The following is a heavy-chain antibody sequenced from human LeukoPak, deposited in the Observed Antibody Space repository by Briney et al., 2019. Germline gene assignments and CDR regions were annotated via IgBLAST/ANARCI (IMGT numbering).Heavy chain of an antibody. CDR2: ISYEGSNK. V-gene: IGHV3-30*18. CDR1: GFTFSSYG. J-gene: IGHJ4*02. CDR3: AKDSLYGAYFDY. Sequence: GRSLRLSCAASGFTFSSYGMHWVRQAPGKGLEWVAVISYEGSNKYYADSVKGRFTVSRDNSKNTLYLQMNSLRAEDTAVYYCAKDSLYGAYFDYWGQGTLVTVSS. D-gene: IGHD4-17*01.